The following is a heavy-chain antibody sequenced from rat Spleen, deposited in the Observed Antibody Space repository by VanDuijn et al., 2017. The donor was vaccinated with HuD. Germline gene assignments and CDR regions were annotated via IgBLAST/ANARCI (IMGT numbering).Heavy chain of an antibody. Sequence: EVQLVESGGGLVQPGRSLKLSCVASGFTFNDYWMTWIRQAPGKGLEWIASITNTGVNTYYPDSVTGRFTISRDHAKSTLYLQMDSLRSEDTATYYCVRQWDYWGQGVLVTVSS. CDR3: VRQWDY. V-gene: IGHV5-31*01. CDR1: GFTFNDYW. CDR2: ITNTGVNT. J-gene: IGHJ2*01.